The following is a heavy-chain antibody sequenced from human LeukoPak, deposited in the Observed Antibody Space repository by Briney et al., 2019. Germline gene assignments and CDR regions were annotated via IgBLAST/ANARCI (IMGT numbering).Heavy chain of an antibody. Sequence: ASVKVSCKASGGTFSSYAISWVRQATGQGLEWMGWMNPNSGNTGYAQKFQGRVTMTRNTSISTAYMELSSLRSEDTAVYYCARGSWYGDVWGKGTTVTISS. CDR1: GGTFSSYA. V-gene: IGHV1-8*02. J-gene: IGHJ6*04. CDR2: MNPNSGNT. CDR3: ARGSWYGDV. D-gene: IGHD2-15*01.